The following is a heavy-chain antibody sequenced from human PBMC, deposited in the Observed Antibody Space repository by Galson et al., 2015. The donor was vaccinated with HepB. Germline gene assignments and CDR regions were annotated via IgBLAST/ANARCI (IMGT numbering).Heavy chain of an antibody. CDR2: IDPSDSYS. CDR3: ATGTTHYDISTGYLTLFNF. CDR1: GYNFNSYW. Sequence: QSGAEVKKPGESLRISCKASGYNFNSYWISWVRQMPGKGLEWMGRIDPSDSYSNYSPSFEGHVTFSVDKSITTAYVQWSSLKASDTAMYYCATGTTHYDISTGYLTLFNFWGQGTMVTVSS. J-gene: IGHJ3*01. V-gene: IGHV5-10-1*01. D-gene: IGHD3-9*01.